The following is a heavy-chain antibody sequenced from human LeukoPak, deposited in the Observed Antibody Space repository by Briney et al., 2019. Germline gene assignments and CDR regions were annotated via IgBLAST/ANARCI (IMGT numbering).Heavy chain of an antibody. V-gene: IGHV4-39*07. CDR3: VRSGYDFLVIFDY. Sequence: SETLSLTCTVSGGSIRSSTDYWGWIRQPPGKGLECIGSVYYSGNTYYNPSLKSRVTISVDTSKNQFSLKLSSVTAADTAVYYCVRSGYDFLVIFDYWGQGTLVTVSS. D-gene: IGHD5-12*01. CDR2: VYYSGNT. CDR1: GGSIRSSTDY. J-gene: IGHJ4*02.